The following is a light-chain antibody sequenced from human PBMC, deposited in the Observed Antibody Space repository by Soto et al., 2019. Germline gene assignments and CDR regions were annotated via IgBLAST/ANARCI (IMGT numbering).Light chain of an antibody. CDR2: GNS. V-gene: IGLV1-40*01. CDR3: QSYDSSLSGYV. CDR1: SSNIGAGYD. J-gene: IGLJ1*01. Sequence: QYVLTQPPSVSGAPGQRVTISCTGSSSNIGAGYDVHWYQQLPGTAPKLLIYGNSNRPSGVPDRFSGSKSGTSASLAITGRQAEDEADYYCQSYDSSLSGYVFGTGTKLTVL.